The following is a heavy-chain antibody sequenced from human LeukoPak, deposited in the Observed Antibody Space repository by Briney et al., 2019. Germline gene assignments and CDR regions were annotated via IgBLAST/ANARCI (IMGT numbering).Heavy chain of an antibody. V-gene: IGHV1-46*01. J-gene: IGHJ4*02. CDR3: ARDAGPWDHDY. D-gene: IGHD1-26*01. CDR1: GYTFTSSY. CDR2: IYPSGGTT. Sequence: ASVKVSCKASGYTFTSSYIHWVRQAPGQGLEWMGIIYPSGGTTTYAQKFQGRVTMTRDTSTSTVYMELSSLRSEDTAVYYCARDAGPWDHDYWGQGTLVTVSS.